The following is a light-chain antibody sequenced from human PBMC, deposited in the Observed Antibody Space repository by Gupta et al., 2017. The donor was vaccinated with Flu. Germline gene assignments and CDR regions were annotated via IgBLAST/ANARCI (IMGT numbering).Light chain of an antibody. CDR2: GAS. CDR1: KSVSSN. Sequence: EIVMTQSPATLSVSPGERATLCCRASKSVSSNLARYQQKPGQAPRLLIYGASTRATGIPARFSGSASGTEFTLTISSLQSEDFAVYYCQQYNNWPPWTFGQGTKVEIK. V-gene: IGKV3-15*01. J-gene: IGKJ1*01. CDR3: QQYNNWPPWT.